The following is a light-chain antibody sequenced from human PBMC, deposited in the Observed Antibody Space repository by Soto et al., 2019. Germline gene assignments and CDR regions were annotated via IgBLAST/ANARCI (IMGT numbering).Light chain of an antibody. CDR3: AAWDDSLNACYV. Sequence: QSVLTQPPSASGTPGQRVTISCSGSSCNIGSNTVNWYQQLPGTAPKLLIYSNNQRPSGVPDRFSGSKSGTSASLAISGLQSEDEADYYCAAWDDSLNACYVFGTGTKLTVL. V-gene: IGLV1-44*01. J-gene: IGLJ1*01. CDR2: SNN. CDR1: SCNIGSNT.